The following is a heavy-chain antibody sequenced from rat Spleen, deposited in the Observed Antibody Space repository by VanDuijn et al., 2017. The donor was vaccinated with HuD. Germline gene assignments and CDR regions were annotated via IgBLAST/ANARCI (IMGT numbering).Heavy chain of an antibody. Sequence: EVQLVESNGGLVQPGRSLKLSCAASGFTFNDHFMAWVRQAPTKGLEWVATISYDGGSTYYRDSVKGRFTISRDNAKNTLFLQMDSLRSEDTTIYYCVRPAGTVVPNWYVHWGQGVMVTVSS. CDR2: ISYDGGST. J-gene: IGHJ2*01. V-gene: IGHV5-20*01. CDR3: VRPAGTVVPNWYVH. D-gene: IGHD1-1*01. CDR1: GFTFNDHF.